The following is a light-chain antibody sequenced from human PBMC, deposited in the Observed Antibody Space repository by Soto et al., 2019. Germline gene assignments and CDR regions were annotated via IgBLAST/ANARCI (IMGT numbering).Light chain of an antibody. J-gene: IGLJ1*01. CDR1: NRDVGGYNY. CDR3: CSHAATYTYV. Sequence: QSVLTQPHSVSGSPGQSVTISCTGTNRDVGGYNYVSWYQQSPGKAPKLLIYGVSERPSGVPDRFSGSKSGSTASLTISGLQAEDEADYYCCSHAATYTYVFGTGTKVTVL. CDR2: GVS. V-gene: IGLV2-11*01.